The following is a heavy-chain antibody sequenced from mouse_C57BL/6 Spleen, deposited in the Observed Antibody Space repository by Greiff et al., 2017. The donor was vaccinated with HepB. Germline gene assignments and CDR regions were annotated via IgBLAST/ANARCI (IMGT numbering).Heavy chain of an antibody. J-gene: IGHJ2*01. V-gene: IGHV6-3*01. Sequence: DVKLVESGGGLVQPGGSMKLSCVASGFTFSNYWMNWVRQSPEKGLEWVAQIRLKSDNYATHYAESVKGRFTISRDDSKSSVYLQMNNLRAEDTGIYYCTGPPYGSSLGFDYWGQGTTLTVSS. CDR3: TGPPYGSSLGFDY. CDR2: IRLKSDNYAT. CDR1: GFTFSNYW. D-gene: IGHD1-1*01.